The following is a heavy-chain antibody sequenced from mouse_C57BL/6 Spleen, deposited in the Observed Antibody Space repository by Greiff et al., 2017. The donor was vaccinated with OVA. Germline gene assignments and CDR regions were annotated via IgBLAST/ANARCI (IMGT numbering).Heavy chain of an antibody. CDR2: ISSGGSYT. D-gene: IGHD4-1*01. V-gene: IGHV5-6*01. CDR3: ARHRELGRVLYY. Sequence: EVQLVESGGDLVKPGGSLKLSCAASGFTFSSYGMSWVRQTPDKRLEWVATISSGGSYTYYPDSVKGRFTISRDNAKNTLYLQMSSLKSEDTAMYYCARHRELGRVLYYWGQGTTLTVSS. CDR1: GFTFSSYG. J-gene: IGHJ2*01.